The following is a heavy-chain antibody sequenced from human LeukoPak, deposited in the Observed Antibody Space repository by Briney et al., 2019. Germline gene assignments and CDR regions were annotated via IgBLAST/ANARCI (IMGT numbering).Heavy chain of an antibody. CDR3: AKSYYGSGSIVDY. Sequence: GGSLRLSCAASGFTFSSYSMNWVRQAPGKGLEWVSSISSSSSYIYYADSVKGRFTISRDNAKNSLYLQMNSLRAEDTAVYYCAKSYYGSGSIVDYRGQGTLVTVSS. CDR1: GFTFSSYS. CDR2: ISSSSSYI. D-gene: IGHD3-10*01. J-gene: IGHJ4*02. V-gene: IGHV3-21*01.